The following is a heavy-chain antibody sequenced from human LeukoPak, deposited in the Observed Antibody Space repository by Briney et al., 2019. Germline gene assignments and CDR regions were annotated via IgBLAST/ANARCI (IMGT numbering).Heavy chain of an antibody. CDR3: ARSSVAGFGPTNWFDP. J-gene: IGHJ5*02. CDR1: GYTFTGYY. D-gene: IGHD6-19*01. CDR2: INPNSGGT. V-gene: IGHV1-2*02. Sequence: GASVKVSCKASGYTFTGYYMHWVRQAPGQGLEWMGWINPNSGGTNYAQKFQGRVTMTRDTSISTAYMELSRLRSDDTAVYYCARSSVAGFGPTNWFDPWGRGTLVTVSS.